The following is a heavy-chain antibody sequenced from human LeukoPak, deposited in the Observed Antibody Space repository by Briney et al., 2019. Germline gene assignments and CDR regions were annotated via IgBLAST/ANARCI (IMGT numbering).Heavy chain of an antibody. D-gene: IGHD2-21*02. J-gene: IGHJ3*02. V-gene: IGHV3-23*01. CDR2: ISGSGGST. CDR1: GFTFSSYA. Sequence: GGSLRLSXAASGFTFSSYAMSWVRQAPGKGLEWVSAISGSGGSTYYADSVKGRFTISRDNSKNTLYLQMNSLRAEDTAVYYCAKGSIVVVTADAFDIWGQGTMVTVSS. CDR3: AKGSIVVVTADAFDI.